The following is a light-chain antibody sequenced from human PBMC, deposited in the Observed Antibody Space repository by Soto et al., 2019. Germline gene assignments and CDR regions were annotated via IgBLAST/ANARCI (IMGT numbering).Light chain of an antibody. CDR3: QQYNVHST. J-gene: IGKJ1*01. V-gene: IGKV1-5*03. Sequence: DIQMTQSPSTLSASVGDRVTITCRASQSINNWLAGYQHKPGKAPKLLIYKASSLETGVPSSFSGSGSGTEFTLTISSLQPDDFATYYCQQYNVHSTFGQGTKVEI. CDR1: QSINNW. CDR2: KAS.